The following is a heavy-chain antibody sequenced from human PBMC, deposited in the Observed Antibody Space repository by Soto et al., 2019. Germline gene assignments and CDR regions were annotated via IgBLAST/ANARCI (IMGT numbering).Heavy chain of an antibody. Sequence: EVQLLESGRGLVQPGGSLRLSCAASGFTFSSYAMSWVRQAPGKGLEWVSAISGSGGSTYYADSVKGRFTISRDNSKNTLYLQMNSLRAEDTAVYYCAKGPSMVYAKGVDYWGQGTLVTVSS. CDR1: GFTFSSYA. CDR2: ISGSGGST. D-gene: IGHD2-8*01. J-gene: IGHJ4*02. V-gene: IGHV3-23*01. CDR3: AKGPSMVYAKGVDY.